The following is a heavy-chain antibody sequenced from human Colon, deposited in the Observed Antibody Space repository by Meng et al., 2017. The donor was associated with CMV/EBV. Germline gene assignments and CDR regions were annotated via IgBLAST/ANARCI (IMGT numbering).Heavy chain of an antibody. CDR1: GGSFSTSDW. Sequence: GSLRLSCFVSGGSFSTSDWWNWVRRAPGKGLEWIGESHHSERPNYNPSLKSRVTISVDKSKTHISLNLSSVTAADTAVYYCARAQSSSTWAYFYGMDVWGQGTTVTVSS. D-gene: IGHD6-6*01. CDR2: SHHSERP. J-gene: IGHJ6*02. V-gene: IGHV4-4*02. CDR3: ARAQSSSTWAYFYGMDV.